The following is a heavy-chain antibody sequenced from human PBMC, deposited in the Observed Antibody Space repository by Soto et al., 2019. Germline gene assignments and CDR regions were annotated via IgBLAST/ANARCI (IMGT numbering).Heavy chain of an antibody. D-gene: IGHD3-22*01. CDR2: IYRSGST. J-gene: IGHJ4*02. V-gene: IGHV4-38-2*01. CDR3: ARVAYFDTTGYYYYFDY. CDR1: GYSISAGYY. Sequence: SETLSLTCAVSGYSISAGYYWGWIRQPPGKGLEWIGSIYRSGSTYYNPSLKSRVTISMDMSKNQFSLKLTSVTAADTAVYYCARVAYFDTTGYYYYFDYWGQGTLVTVSS.